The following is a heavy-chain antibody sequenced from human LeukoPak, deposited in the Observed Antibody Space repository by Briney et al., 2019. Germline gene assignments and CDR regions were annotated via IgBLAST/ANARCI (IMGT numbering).Heavy chain of an antibody. CDR3: ARDATYCSSTSCLHFDY. CDR1: GYTFTSYG. Sequence: ASVKVFCKASGYTFTSYGISWVRQAPGQGLEWMGWISAYNGNTNYAQKLQGRVTMTTDTSTSTAYMELRSLRSDDTAVYYCARDATYCSSTSCLHFDYWGQGTLVTVSS. D-gene: IGHD2-2*01. V-gene: IGHV1-18*01. J-gene: IGHJ4*02. CDR2: ISAYNGNT.